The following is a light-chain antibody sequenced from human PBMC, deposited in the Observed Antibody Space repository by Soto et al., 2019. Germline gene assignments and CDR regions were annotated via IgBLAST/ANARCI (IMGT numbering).Light chain of an antibody. CDR2: DVS. CDR1: SSDVGGYNS. CDR3: SSYRRSSDVM. J-gene: IGLJ3*02. V-gene: IGLV2-14*03. Sequence: QSALTQPASVSGSPGQSITISCTGTSSDVGGYNSVSWYQHHPGKAPKLMIYDVSNRPSGVSNRFSGSKSGNTASLTISGLQAEDEADYYCSSYRRSSDVMFGGGTKVTVL.